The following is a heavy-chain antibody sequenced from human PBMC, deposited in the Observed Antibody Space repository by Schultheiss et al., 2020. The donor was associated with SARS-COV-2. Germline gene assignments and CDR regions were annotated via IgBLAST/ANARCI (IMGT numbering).Heavy chain of an antibody. CDR1: GFTFSSYA. J-gene: IGHJ1*01. Sequence: GGSLRLSCAASGFTFSSYAMNWVRQAPGKGLQWVSSITSSTSYMKYADSVKGRFTISRDNAKNTLYLQMNSLRAEDTAVYYCAKVRGATTVSEYFQHWGQGTLVTVSS. CDR2: ITSSTSYM. CDR3: AKVRGATTVSEYFQH. V-gene: IGHV3-21*04. D-gene: IGHD1-26*01.